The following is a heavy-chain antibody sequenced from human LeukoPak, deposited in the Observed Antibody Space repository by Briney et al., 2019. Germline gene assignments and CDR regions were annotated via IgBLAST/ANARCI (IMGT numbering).Heavy chain of an antibody. D-gene: IGHD5-18*01. CDR3: ARPEGTAMLT. Sequence: WASVTVSFKASGYTFTSYAMNWVRQAPGQGLEWMGWINTNTGNPTYAQGFTGRFVFSLDTSVSTAYLQISSLKAEDTAVYYRARPEGTAMLTWGQGTLVTVSS. J-gene: IGHJ4*02. CDR1: GYTFTSYA. CDR2: INTNTGNP. V-gene: IGHV7-4-1*02.